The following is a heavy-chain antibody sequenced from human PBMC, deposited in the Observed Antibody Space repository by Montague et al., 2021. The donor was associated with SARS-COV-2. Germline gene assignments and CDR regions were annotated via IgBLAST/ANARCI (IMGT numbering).Heavy chain of an antibody. V-gene: IGHV4-61*02. CDR1: GGSISSGSHY. J-gene: IGHJ4*02. CDR2: IDTSGNT. CDR3: ARDIAVAGLFDY. Sequence: TLSLTCTVSGGSISSGSHYWSWIRQPAGKGLEWIGRIDTSGNTKYXSSLKSRVTISVDTSKNQFSLKLSSVTAADTAVYYCARDIAVAGLFDYWGQGTLVTVSS. D-gene: IGHD6-19*01.